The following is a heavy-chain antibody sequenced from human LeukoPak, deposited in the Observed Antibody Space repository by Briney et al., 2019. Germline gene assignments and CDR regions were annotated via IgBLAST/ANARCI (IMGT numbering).Heavy chain of an antibody. CDR2: LWYEGSNK. CDR3: ARDDLRWGYSFDH. Sequence: PGGSLRLSCAAPGFTFSSYGMHWVRQAPGKGPEWVAVLWYEGSNKYYADSVKGRFIISRDNSKNTLYLQMNSLRAEDTAVYYCARDDLRWGYSFDHWGQGTLVTVSS. J-gene: IGHJ4*02. CDR1: GFTFSSYG. D-gene: IGHD4-23*01. V-gene: IGHV3-33*01.